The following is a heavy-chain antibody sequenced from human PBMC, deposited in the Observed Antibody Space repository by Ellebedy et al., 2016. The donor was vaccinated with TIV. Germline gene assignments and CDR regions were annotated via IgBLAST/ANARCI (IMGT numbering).Heavy chain of an antibody. D-gene: IGHD6-19*01. CDR1: GGTFSIYA. V-gene: IGHV1-18*01. CDR2: ISAYNGNT. J-gene: IGHJ4*02. Sequence: ASVKVSCKASGGTFSIYAITWVRQAPGQGLEWMGWISAYNGNTNYAQKLQGRVTMTTDTSTSTAYMELRSLRSDDTAVYYCARVPYSSGWYDYFDYWGQGTLVTVSS. CDR3: ARVPYSSGWYDYFDY.